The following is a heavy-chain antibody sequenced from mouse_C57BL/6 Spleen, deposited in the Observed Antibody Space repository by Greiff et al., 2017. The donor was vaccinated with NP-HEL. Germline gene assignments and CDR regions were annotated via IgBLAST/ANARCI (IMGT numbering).Heavy chain of an antibody. CDR1: GYAFSSYW. CDR2: IYPGDGDT. D-gene: IGHD3-2*02. V-gene: IGHV1-80*01. Sequence: QVQLQQSGAELVKPGASVKISCKASGYAFSSYWMNWVKQRPGKGLEWIGQIYPGDGDTNYNGKFKGKATLTADKSSSTAYMQLSSLTSEDSAVYFCARGGTAQAPFAYWGQGTLVTVSA. CDR3: ARGGTAQAPFAY. J-gene: IGHJ3*01.